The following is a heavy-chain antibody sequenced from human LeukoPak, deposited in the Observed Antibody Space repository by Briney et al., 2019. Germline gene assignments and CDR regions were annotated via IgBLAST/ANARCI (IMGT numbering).Heavy chain of an antibody. CDR1: GLTVNNNY. J-gene: IGHJ4*02. Sequence: HPGGSLRLSCAVSGLTVNNNYVNWVRQAPGRRLEWVSVIHNTVRIHYADSVNGRFTISSDTSKNTVYLQMNGLRAEDTAVYYCILTTMATSIEYWGPGTLVTVSP. V-gene: IGHV3-53*01. CDR3: ILTTMATSIEY. CDR2: IHNTVRI. D-gene: IGHD4-11*01.